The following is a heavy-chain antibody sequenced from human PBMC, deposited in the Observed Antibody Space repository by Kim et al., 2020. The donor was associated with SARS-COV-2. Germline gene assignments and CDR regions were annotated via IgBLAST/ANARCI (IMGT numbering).Heavy chain of an antibody. J-gene: IGHJ4*02. V-gene: IGHV1-18*01. CDR3: ARSHLLRYFDWLLPDGPKVDDY. Sequence: ASVKVSCKASGYTFTSYGISWVRQAPGQGLEWMGWISAYNGNTNYAQKLQGRVTMTTDTSTSTAYMELRSLRSDDTAVYYCARSHLLRYFDWLLPDGPKVDDYWGQGTLVTVSS. CDR2: ISAYNGNT. CDR1: GYTFTSYG. D-gene: IGHD3-9*01.